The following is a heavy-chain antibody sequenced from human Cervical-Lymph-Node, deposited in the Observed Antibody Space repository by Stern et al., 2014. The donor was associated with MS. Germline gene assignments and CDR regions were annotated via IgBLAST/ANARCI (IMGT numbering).Heavy chain of an antibody. CDR3: ARDDDYTRRAIDY. D-gene: IGHD4-11*01. CDR1: GYTLTYYA. Sequence: QVQLMQSGAEVKKPGASVNVSCKTSGYTLTYYAISWIRQAPGQGLEWVGWISPYNGNTNFVQKLQGRVAMTTDTSTSTAYMELRSLRSDDTAVYYCARDDDYTRRAIDYWGQGTLVTVSS. V-gene: IGHV1-18*01. J-gene: IGHJ4*02. CDR2: ISPYNGNT.